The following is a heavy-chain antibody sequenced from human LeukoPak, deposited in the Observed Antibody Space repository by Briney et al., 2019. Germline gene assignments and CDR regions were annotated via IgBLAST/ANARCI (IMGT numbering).Heavy chain of an antibody. CDR3: VRKGIGSTWKRFDH. CDR2: VNPNSGGT. CDR1: GDTFTDYY. J-gene: IGHJ4*02. Sequence: ASVKVSCKSSGDTFTDYYIDWVRQAPGRGLEWMGNVNPNSGGTNYAQKFQGRVTMTRDTSVTTAYMELNSLRSDDTAVYYCVRKGIGSTWKRFDHWGQGTLVTASS. V-gene: IGHV1-2*02. D-gene: IGHD2/OR15-2a*01.